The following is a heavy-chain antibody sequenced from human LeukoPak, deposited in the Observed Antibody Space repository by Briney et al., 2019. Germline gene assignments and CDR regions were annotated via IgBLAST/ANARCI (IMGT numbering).Heavy chain of an antibody. D-gene: IGHD3-22*01. CDR3: AKDDYYDTSGYRD. CDR1: GFTFSSYG. CDR2: ISYDVGKK. Sequence: GSLRLSCAASGFTFSSYGMHWARQAPGKGLEWVAVISYDVGKKYYADSVKGRFTISRDNSKNTLYLQMNSLRAEDTAVYYCAKDDYYDTSGYRDWGQGTLVTVSS. J-gene: IGHJ4*02. V-gene: IGHV3-30*18.